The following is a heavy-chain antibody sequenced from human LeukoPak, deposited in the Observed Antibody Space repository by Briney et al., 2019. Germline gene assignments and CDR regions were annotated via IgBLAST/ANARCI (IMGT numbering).Heavy chain of an antibody. D-gene: IGHD1-26*01. CDR3: ARHKEKWEPFGTFDY. V-gene: IGHV4-39*01. J-gene: IGHJ4*02. Sequence: SETLSLTCTVSGGSISSSSYYWGWIRQPPGKGLEWIGSIYYSGSTYYNPSLKSRVTISVDTSKNQFSLKLSSVTAADTAVYYCARHKEKWEPFGTFDYWGQGTLVTVSS. CDR1: GGSISSSSYY. CDR2: IYYSGST.